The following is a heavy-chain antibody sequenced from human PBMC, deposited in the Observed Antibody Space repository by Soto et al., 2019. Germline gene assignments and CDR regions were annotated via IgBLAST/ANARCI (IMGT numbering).Heavy chain of an antibody. CDR3: TRPFFPGCSGGSGYQAY. CDR2: IYDSGST. D-gene: IGHD2-15*01. Sequence: SETLSLTCTVSGGSINNYHWSWIRQPPGKGLEWIGYIYDSGSTHYNPSLESRVTISEDTSKNQFSLKLGSVTAADTAVYYCTRPFFPGCSGGSGYQAYWGQGYLVTGSS. CDR1: GGSINNYH. V-gene: IGHV4-59*01. J-gene: IGHJ4*02.